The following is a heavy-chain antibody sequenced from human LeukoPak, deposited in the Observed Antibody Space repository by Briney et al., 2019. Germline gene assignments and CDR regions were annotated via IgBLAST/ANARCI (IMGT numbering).Heavy chain of an antibody. CDR3: ARRGPYGDPDY. Sequence: GRSLRLSCAASGFTFSSYAMHWVRQAPGKGLEWVAVISYDGSNKYYADSVKGRFTISRDNSKNTLYLQMGSLRAEDMAVYYCARRGPYGDPDYWGQGTLVTVSS. J-gene: IGHJ4*02. V-gene: IGHV3-30*14. CDR2: ISYDGSNK. CDR1: GFTFSSYA. D-gene: IGHD4-17*01.